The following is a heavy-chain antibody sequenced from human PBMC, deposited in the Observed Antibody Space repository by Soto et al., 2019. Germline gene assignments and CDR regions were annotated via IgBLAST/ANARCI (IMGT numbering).Heavy chain of an antibody. CDR2: IWNDGSNR. V-gene: IGHV3-33*01. Sequence: EWSLRLSCVACGVTFRNYGMHWVRQGPGKWLEWLAVIWNDGSNRXXADSVKGRXNISRYNSKNTXYLQRXNLRAEDTAVYYCARASYSSGCYPNDYWGQGX. J-gene: IGHJ4*02. CDR1: GVTFRNYG. D-gene: IGHD6-19*01. CDR3: ARASYSSGCYPNDY.